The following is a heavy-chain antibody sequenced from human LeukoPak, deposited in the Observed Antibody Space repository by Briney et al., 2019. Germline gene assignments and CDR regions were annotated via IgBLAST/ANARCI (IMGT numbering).Heavy chain of an antibody. V-gene: IGHV4-30-2*01. J-gene: IGHJ5*02. CDR2: IYDRGPA. D-gene: IGHD3-10*01. CDR1: GYAIISGGFS. Sequence: PSETLSLTCTVSGYAIISGGFSWNWIRQPPGKGLEWIGCIYDRGPAHYNSSLKSRFTTSVDRPKNQLFLNVTSLTAADTAVYYCARSRQASGLFSSWGQGTLVVVSS. CDR3: ARSRQASGLFSS.